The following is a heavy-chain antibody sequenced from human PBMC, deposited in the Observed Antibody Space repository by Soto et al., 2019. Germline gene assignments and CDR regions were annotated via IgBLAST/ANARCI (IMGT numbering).Heavy chain of an antibody. Sequence: QVQLVQSGAEVKKPGASVKVSCKASGYTFTSYGISWVRQAPGQGLEWMGWISAYNGNTNYAQKLQGRVTMTTDTCTSTAYMKQRSLRSDDTAVYYCARGLGVTIFGVVFKGVLDYCGQGSLVTVAS. D-gene: IGHD3-3*01. CDR3: ARGLGVTIFGVVFKGVLDY. V-gene: IGHV1-18*04. J-gene: IGHJ4*02. CDR1: GYTFTSYG. CDR2: ISAYNGNT.